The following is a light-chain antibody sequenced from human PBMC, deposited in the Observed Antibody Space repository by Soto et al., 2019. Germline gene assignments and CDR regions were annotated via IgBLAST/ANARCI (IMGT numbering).Light chain of an antibody. CDR1: QVIRNY. CDR2: DIS. V-gene: IGKV1-33*01. CDR3: QQYEELPYT. Sequence: DIKMTQSASSLSASVGDRVTITCQASQVIRNYLNWYRQKPGKAPELLIYDISTLEIGVPSRFGGSGSGTDFTFTITGLLPEVIGTYFCQQYEELPYTFGHGTKLEI. J-gene: IGKJ2*01.